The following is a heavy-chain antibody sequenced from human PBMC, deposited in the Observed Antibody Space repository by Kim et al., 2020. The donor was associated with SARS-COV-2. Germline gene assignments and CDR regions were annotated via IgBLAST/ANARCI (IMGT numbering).Heavy chain of an antibody. CDR2: IYYSGST. V-gene: IGHV4-59*01. J-gene: IGHJ2*01. Sequence: SETLSLTCTVSDGSISHYYWTWIRLPPGKGLEWIGHIYYSGSTVYSPSLKSRVTISVDTSKNQFSLKLSSVTAADTAVYFRARYSGSPSWFLDVWGRGT. D-gene: IGHD1-26*01. CDR1: DGSISHYY. CDR3: ARYSGSPSWFLDV.